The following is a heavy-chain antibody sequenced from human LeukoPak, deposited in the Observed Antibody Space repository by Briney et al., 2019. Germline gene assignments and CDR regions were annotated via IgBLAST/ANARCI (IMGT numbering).Heavy chain of an antibody. CDR3: ATMTVVVINMGTFDY. CDR1: GFTFSSYA. CDR2: ISSNGGST. D-gene: IGHD3-22*01. V-gene: IGHV3-64D*06. Sequence: GGSLRLSCTASGFTFSSYAMHWVRQAPGKGLEYVSAISSNGGSTYYADSVKGRFTISRDNSKNTLYLQMSSLRAEDTAVYYCATMTVVVINMGTFDYWGQGTLVTVSS. J-gene: IGHJ4*02.